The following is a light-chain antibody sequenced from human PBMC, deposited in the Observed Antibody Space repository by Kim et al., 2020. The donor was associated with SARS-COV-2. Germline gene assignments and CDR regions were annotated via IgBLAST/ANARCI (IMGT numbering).Light chain of an antibody. J-gene: IGKJ1*01. V-gene: IGKV1-12*01. Sequence: ASVGDRVTITCRASQGVSSSLAWYQQKPGKAPKLLIYDSSSLHKGVPSRFSGSGFGTDFILTITSLQPDDFAIYYCQQSQSAPWTFGQGTKVDIK. CDR1: QGVSSS. CDR3: QQSQSAPWT. CDR2: DSS.